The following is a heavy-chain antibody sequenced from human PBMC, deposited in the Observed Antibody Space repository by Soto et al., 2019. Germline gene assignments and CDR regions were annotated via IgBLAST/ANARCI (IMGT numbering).Heavy chain of an antibody. CDR1: GYTFTSYG. D-gene: IGHD6-6*01. Sequence: QVQLVQSGAEVKKPGASVTVSCKAPGYTFTSYGISWVRQAPGQGLEWMGWLSAYNGNTNYAQKLQGRVTITTDTPTSKAYMELRRLRSDDTAMYYCAGIRSSSSKYYYGMDVWCQGNTVTASS. CDR2: LSAYNGNT. V-gene: IGHV1-18*04. J-gene: IGHJ6*02. CDR3: AGIRSSSSKYYYGMDV.